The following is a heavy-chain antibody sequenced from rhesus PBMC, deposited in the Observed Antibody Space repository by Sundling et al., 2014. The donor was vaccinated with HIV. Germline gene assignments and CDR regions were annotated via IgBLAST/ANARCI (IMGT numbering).Heavy chain of an antibody. J-gene: IGHJ4*01. D-gene: IGHD2-15*01. Sequence: QVQVQESGPGLVKPSETLSLTCTVSGASISSFWWSWIRQPPGKGLEWIGEIGIHSGTTNYNPSLKSRVTISTDTSNNQFSLNLNSVTAADTAVYYCARAAIGVVELTAPLRSFDYWGQGVLVTVSS. CDR2: IGIHSGTT. CDR3: ARAAIGVVELTAPLRSFDY. CDR1: GASISSFW. V-gene: IGHV4-80*01.